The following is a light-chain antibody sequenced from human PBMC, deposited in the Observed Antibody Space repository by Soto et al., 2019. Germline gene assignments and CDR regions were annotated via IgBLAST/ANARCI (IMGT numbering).Light chain of an antibody. CDR2: DDN. CDR1: SSNIGGNS. V-gene: IGLV1-51*01. Sequence: QSAMTQPPSVSAAPGQKVTISCSGSSSNIGGNSVSWYQQLPGTAPKLLIYDDNKRPSGIPDRFYGSKSGTSATLGITEFQTGDEAAYYCGSWESSLSADVVGTGTKLTVL. CDR3: GSWESSLSADV. J-gene: IGLJ1*01.